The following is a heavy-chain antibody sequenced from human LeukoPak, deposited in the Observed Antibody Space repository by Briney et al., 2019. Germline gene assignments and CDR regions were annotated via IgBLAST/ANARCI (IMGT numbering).Heavy chain of an antibody. D-gene: IGHD3-22*01. Sequence: GASVKVSCKASGYTFTGYYMHWVRQAPGQGLEWMGIINPSGGSTSYAQKFQGRVTMTRDMSTSTVYMELSSLRSEDTAVYYCARVLHKRNYDSSDYYGSWGQGTLVTVSS. CDR3: ARVLHKRNYDSSDYYGS. CDR1: GYTFTGYY. V-gene: IGHV1-46*01. J-gene: IGHJ5*02. CDR2: INPSGGST.